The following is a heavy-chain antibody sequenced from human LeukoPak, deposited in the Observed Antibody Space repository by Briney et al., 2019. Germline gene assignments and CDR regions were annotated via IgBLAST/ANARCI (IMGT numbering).Heavy chain of an antibody. CDR3: AAVYVVRGVPRNDAFDI. J-gene: IGHJ3*02. CDR2: IVVGSGNT. V-gene: IGHV1-58*02. D-gene: IGHD3-10*01. Sequence: SVKVSCKASGGTFSSYAISWVRQAPGQRLEWIGWIVVGSGNTNYAQKFQERVTITRDMSTSTAHMELSSLRSEDTAVYYCAAVYVVRGVPRNDAFDIWGQGTTVTVSS. CDR1: GGTFSSYA.